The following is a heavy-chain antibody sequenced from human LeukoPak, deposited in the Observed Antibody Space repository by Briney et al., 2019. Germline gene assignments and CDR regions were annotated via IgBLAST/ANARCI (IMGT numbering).Heavy chain of an antibody. V-gene: IGHV1-18*01. D-gene: IGHD1-14*01. J-gene: IGHJ5*02. CDR1: GYTFTSYG. CDR2: ISTYNGNP. Sequence: DSVKVSCKASGYTFTSYGISWVRQAPGQGLEWMGWISTYNGNPNYAQNFWDRVTMTTDTPTTTAYMEQSSLTSDDTAMYYCARARTLHNWFDPWGQGTLVTVSS. CDR3: ARARTLHNWFDP.